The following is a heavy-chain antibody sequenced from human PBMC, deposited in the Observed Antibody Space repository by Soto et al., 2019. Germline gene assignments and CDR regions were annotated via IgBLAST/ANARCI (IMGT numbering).Heavy chain of an antibody. V-gene: IGHV3-23*01. CDR3: ATQDFRGTTGTT. Sequence: PGGSLRLSCAASGFTFSRYAMGWVRQAPGKGLEWVSVISGSGGNIHYADSVKGRFTISRDNSKNTLYLQMNSLRVEDTAVYNCATQDFRGTTGTTWGQGILVTVSS. CDR2: ISGSGGNI. J-gene: IGHJ4*02. CDR1: GFTFSRYA. D-gene: IGHD1-1*01.